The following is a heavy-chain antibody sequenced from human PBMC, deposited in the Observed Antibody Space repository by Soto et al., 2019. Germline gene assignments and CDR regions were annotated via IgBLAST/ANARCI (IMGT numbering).Heavy chain of an antibody. J-gene: IGHJ5*02. CDR2: ISTSGSPA. Sequence: QVHLVESGGGLVKPGGSLRLSCTVSGFAFRHHYLTWIRQAPGKGLEWVSYISTSGSPAYYADSVKGRFTISTDNAKKSLYLQMDSLRAEDTGVYYCATGGIYYEAWGQGTLVTVSS. V-gene: IGHV3-11*01. CDR1: GFAFRHHY. D-gene: IGHD1-26*01. CDR3: ATGGIYYEA.